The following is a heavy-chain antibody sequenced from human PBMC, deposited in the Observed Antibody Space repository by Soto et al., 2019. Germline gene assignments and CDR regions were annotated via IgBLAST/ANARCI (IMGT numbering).Heavy chain of an antibody. D-gene: IGHD2-2*01. CDR3: ARGAGSTSCYAGICNWFDP. Sequence: GESLKISCKGSGYSFTSYWIGWVRQMPGKGLEWMGIIYPGDSDTRYSPSFQGQVTISADKSISTAYLQWSSLKASDTAMYYCARGAGSTSCYAGICNWFDPWGQGTLVTVSS. CDR2: IYPGDSDT. CDR1: GYSFTSYW. V-gene: IGHV5-51*01. J-gene: IGHJ5*02.